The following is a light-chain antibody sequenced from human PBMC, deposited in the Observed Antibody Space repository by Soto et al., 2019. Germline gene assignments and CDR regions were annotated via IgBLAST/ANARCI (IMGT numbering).Light chain of an antibody. CDR3: QQYGGSVPWT. CDR2: DAS. J-gene: IGKJ1*01. Sequence: EIVLTQSPGTLSLSPGERATLSCRASQSVSSQLAWYQQKPGQAPRLLIYDASNRATGIPARFSGSGSGTDFTLTITRLEPEDFAVYYCQQYGGSVPWTFGQGTKVDIK. CDR1: QSVSSQ. V-gene: IGKV3-20*01.